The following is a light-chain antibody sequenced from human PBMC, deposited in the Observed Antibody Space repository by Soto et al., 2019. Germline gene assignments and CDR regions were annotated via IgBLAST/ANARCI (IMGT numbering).Light chain of an antibody. J-gene: IGLJ2*01. CDR1: SSDVGGYNY. CDR2: DVI. CDR3: SSYTTSSTVV. Sequence: QSVLTQPASVSGSPGQSITISCTGTSSDVGGYNYVAWYQQYPGRAPKLMIYDVINRPSGVSNRFAGSKSGNTASLTISGLQAEDEADYYCSSYTTSSTVVFGGGTKLTVL. V-gene: IGLV2-14*01.